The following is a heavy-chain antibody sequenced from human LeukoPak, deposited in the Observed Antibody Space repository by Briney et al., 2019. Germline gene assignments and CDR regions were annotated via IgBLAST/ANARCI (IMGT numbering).Heavy chain of an antibody. CDR2: ITPDGTGA. D-gene: IGHD2-15*01. CDR1: GFVLSHLW. J-gene: IGHJ5*01. V-gene: IGHV3-7*01. CDR3: VRDNGYCTGGSCYSVFDS. Sequence: GGSLRLSCEGSGFVLSHLWMNWVRQAPGKGLEWVGSITPDGTGANYVDSVKGRFSISRDNAKSYLSLQMNSLRAEDTAVYYCVRDNGYCTGGSCYSVFDSWGQGSLVTVSS.